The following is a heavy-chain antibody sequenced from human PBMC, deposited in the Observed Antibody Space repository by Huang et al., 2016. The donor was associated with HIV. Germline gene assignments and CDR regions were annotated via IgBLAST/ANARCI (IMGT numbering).Heavy chain of an antibody. CDR3: VSKVNGFNL. V-gene: IGHV1-18*01. CDR1: GYTFAAHG. J-gene: IGHJ4*02. Sequence: QVQFLQSGPEAKKPGASVKVSCKASGYTFAAHGISWVRQAPGQGLEWMGWISAYNGHTYKTQKFEGRGALTADTSTNPVFFEVRSLRSDDTAVYYCVSKVNGFNLWGPGTLVTVSS. CDR2: ISAYNGHT. D-gene: IGHD2-8*01.